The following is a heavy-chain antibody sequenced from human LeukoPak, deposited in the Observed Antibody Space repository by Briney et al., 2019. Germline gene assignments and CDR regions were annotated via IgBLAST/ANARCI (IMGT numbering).Heavy chain of an antibody. CDR2: VSHSGNT. CDR3: ASWSVGGVIPDAFDV. D-gene: IGHD2-8*02. V-gene: IGHV4-4*02. CDR1: GDSISNTRW. J-gene: IGHJ3*01. Sequence: SETLSLTCAVSGDSISNTRWWSWVRQSPKKGLEWIGEVSHSGNTNYNPSLNSRVAISVDKSKNHFSLKLTSVTAADTAVYYCASWSVGGVIPDAFDVWGQGTVVTVSS.